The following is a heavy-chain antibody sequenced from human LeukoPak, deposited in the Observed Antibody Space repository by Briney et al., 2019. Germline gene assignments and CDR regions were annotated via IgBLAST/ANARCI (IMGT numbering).Heavy chain of an antibody. CDR1: GGSIRGGAYY. CDR2: IYYSGST. Sequence: SETLSLTCAVSGGSIRGGAYYWSWIRQHPGKGLEWIGYIYYSGSTNYKSSLKSRVSISVDTSKNQFSLQLNSVTPEDTAVYYCARDLDGFEYWGQGTLVTVSS. J-gene: IGHJ4*02. CDR3: ARDLDGFEY. V-gene: IGHV4-31*11.